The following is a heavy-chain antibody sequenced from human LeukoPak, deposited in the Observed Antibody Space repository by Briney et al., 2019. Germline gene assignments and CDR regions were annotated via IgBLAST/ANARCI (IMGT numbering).Heavy chain of an antibody. CDR1: GGSFSGYY. D-gene: IGHD3-3*01. CDR2: INHSGST. CDR3: ARFLPYYDLWSAHPPRAFDI. V-gene: IGHV4-34*01. J-gene: IGHJ3*02. Sequence: SETLSLTCAVYGGSFSGYYWSWIRQPPGKGLEWIGEINHSGSTNYNPSLKSRVTISVDTSKNQFSLKLSSVTAADTAVYYCARFLPYYDLWSAHPPRAFDIWGQGTMVTVSS.